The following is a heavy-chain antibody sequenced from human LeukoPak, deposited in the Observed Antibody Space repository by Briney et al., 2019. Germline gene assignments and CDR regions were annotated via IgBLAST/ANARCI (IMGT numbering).Heavy chain of an antibody. D-gene: IGHD3-16*02. V-gene: IGHV4-4*07. CDR2: IYTSGST. J-gene: IGHJ4*02. CDR3: ARSYYDYVWGSYPYFDY. CDR1: GGSISSYY. Sequence: SETLSLTCTVSGGSISSYYWSWIRQPAGKGLDWIGRIYTSGSTNYNPSLKSRVTMSVDTSKNQFSLKLSSVTAADTAVYYCARSYYDYVWGSYPYFDYWGQGTLVTVSS.